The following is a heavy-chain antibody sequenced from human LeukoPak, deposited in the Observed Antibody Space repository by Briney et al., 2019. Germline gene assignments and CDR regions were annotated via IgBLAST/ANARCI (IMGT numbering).Heavy chain of an antibody. V-gene: IGHV3-74*01. CDR3: ARNLVPTAMNCWFDP. CDR2: INTDGSST. CDR1: GFTFSSYW. J-gene: IGHJ5*02. D-gene: IGHD2-2*01. Sequence: GGSLRLSCAASGFTFSSYWMHWVRQAPGKGLVRVSRINTDGSSTSYADSVKGRFTISRDNAKNTLYLQMNSLRAEDTAVYYCARNLVPTAMNCWFDPWGQGTLVTVSS.